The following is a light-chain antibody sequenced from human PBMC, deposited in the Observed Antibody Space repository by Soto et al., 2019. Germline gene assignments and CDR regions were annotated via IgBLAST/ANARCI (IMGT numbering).Light chain of an antibody. Sequence: QSALTQPPSASGSPGQSVTISCAGTSSDVGSYFYVSWYQQHPGKAPKLMIYEVTKRSSGVPDRFSGSKSGNTVSLTVSGLQVEDEADYFCSIYAGGNSVIFGGGTKLTVL. V-gene: IGLV2-8*01. CDR2: EVT. CDR1: SSDVGSYFY. CDR3: SIYAGGNSVI. J-gene: IGLJ2*01.